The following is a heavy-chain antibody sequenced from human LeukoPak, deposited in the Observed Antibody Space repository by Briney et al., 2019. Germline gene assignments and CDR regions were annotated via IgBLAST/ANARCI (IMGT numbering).Heavy chain of an antibody. CDR1: GFTFGDYA. J-gene: IGHJ4*02. CDR3: TSMDPMTTVTPFDY. CDR2: IRSKAYGGTT. D-gene: IGHD4-17*01. Sequence: PGGSLRLSCTASGFTFGDYAMSWVRQAPGKGREWVGFIRSKAYGGTTEYAASVKGRFTISRDDSKSIAYLQMNSLKTEDTAVYYCTSMDPMTTVTPFDYWGQGTLVTVSS. V-gene: IGHV3-49*04.